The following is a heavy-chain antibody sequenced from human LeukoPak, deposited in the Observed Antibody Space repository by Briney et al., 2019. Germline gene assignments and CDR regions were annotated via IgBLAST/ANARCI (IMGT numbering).Heavy chain of an antibody. J-gene: IGHJ5*02. CDR1: GYTFTGYY. CDR2: INPNSGGT. Sequence: ASVKVSCKASGYTFTGYYMHWVRQAPGQGLEWMGWINPNSGGTNYAQKFQGRVTITRDTSASTAYMELSSLRSEDTAVYYCANSYYDSSGSRWFDPWGQGTLVTVSS. V-gene: IGHV1-2*02. CDR3: ANSYYDSSGSRWFDP. D-gene: IGHD3-22*01.